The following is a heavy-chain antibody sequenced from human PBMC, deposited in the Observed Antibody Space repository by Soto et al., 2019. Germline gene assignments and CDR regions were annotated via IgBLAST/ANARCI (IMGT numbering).Heavy chain of an antibody. CDR2: ISYDGSNK. Sequence: PGGSLRLSCAASGFTFSSYGMHWVRQAPGKGLEWVAVISYDGSNKYYADSVKGRFTISRDNSKNTLYLQMNSLRAEDTAVYYCAKDHYSSGFDYWGQGTLVPVSS. CDR3: AKDHYSSGFDY. V-gene: IGHV3-30*18. D-gene: IGHD6-19*01. CDR1: GFTFSSYG. J-gene: IGHJ4*02.